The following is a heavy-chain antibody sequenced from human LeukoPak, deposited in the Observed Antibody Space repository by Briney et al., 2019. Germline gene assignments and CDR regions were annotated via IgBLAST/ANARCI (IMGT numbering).Heavy chain of an antibody. CDR1: GFTFSTYA. D-gene: IGHD5-12*01. CDR3: AKTTRRNSAYDSPFDY. CDR2: VRGSGSDT. J-gene: IGHJ4*02. Sequence: GGSLRLSCAVSGFTFSTYAMSWVRQAPGRGLEWVSAVRGSGSDTYYADSVKGRFTVSRDNSKNTLYLQMNSLRAEDTAIYYCAKTTRRNSAYDSPFDYWGLGTLVSVSS. V-gene: IGHV3-23*01.